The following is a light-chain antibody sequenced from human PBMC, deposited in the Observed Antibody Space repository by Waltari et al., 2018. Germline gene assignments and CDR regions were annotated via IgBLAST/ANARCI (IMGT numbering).Light chain of an antibody. J-gene: IGLJ3*02. CDR2: AVS. CDR3: FSYTTSSTWV. CDR1: TSDLVDYNY. V-gene: IGLV2-14*01. Sequence: QSALTQPASVSGSPGQSITISCTGATSDLVDYNYVSWYQQHPDKAPRLMIYAVSNRPSGVSNRFSGSKAGNTASLTISGLQAEDEADYYCFSYTTSSTWVFGGGTKLTVL.